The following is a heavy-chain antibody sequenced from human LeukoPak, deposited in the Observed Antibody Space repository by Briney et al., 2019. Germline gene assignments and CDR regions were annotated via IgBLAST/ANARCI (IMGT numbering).Heavy chain of an antibody. Sequence: ASVKVSCKASGYTFTGYYMHWVRQAAGQGLEWMGWMNPNSGGTHYAQKFQGSVTMTRDTSISTAYMELSRLRFDDTAVYYCAKDSGSSNAFDYWGQGTLVTVSS. D-gene: IGHD1-26*01. CDR2: MNPNSGGT. V-gene: IGHV1-2*02. CDR1: GYTFTGYY. CDR3: AKDSGSSNAFDY. J-gene: IGHJ4*02.